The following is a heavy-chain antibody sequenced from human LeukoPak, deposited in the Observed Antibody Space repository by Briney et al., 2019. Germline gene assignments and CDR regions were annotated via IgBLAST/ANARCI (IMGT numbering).Heavy chain of an antibody. Sequence: GASVKVSCKASGGTFSSYAISWVRQAPGQGLEWMGGIIPIFGTANYAQKFQGRVTITADESTSTAYMELSSLRSEDTAVYYCARGRQWPQYFQHWGQGTLVTVSS. CDR2: IIPIFGTA. J-gene: IGHJ1*01. CDR3: ARGRQWPQYFQH. D-gene: IGHD6-19*01. CDR1: GGTFSSYA. V-gene: IGHV1-69*13.